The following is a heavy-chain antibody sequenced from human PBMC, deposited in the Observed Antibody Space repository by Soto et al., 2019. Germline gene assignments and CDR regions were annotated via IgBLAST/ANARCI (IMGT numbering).Heavy chain of an antibody. J-gene: IGHJ6*02. V-gene: IGHV4-34*01. Sequence: SETLSLTCAVCGGSFSGYYWTWIRQPPGKGLEWIGEINHRGNTNYNPSLKSRVTISVDTSKNQFSLKLTSVTAADTAVYYCARQEVPQWFTKGYYGMDVWDQGTTVT. CDR3: ARQEVPQWFTKGYYGMDV. D-gene: IGHD2-8*01. CDR2: INHRGNT. CDR1: GGSFSGYY.